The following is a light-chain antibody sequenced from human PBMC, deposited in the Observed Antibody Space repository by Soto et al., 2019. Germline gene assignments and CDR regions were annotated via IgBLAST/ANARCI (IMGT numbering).Light chain of an antibody. CDR1: QSISSY. CDR2: AAA. CDR3: QQSYSTPYT. V-gene: IGKV1-39*01. J-gene: IGKJ2*01. Sequence: DIQMTQSPSSLSASVGDRVTITCRASQSISSYLNWYQQKPRKAPKLLIYAAAILQSGVPSRFSGSRSGTDFTLTISSLQPEDVATYSCQQSYSTPYTFGQGTKLEIK.